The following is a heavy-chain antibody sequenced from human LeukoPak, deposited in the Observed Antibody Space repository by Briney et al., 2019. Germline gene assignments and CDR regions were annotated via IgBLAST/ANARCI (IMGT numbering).Heavy chain of an antibody. CDR3: ARDPAHSGSYFYDY. Sequence: SETLSLTCTFSGGSITSYYWSWIRQPAGKGLEWIGRIYTSGSTNYNPSLKSRVTMSVDTSKNQFSLKLSSVTAADTAVYYCARDPAHSGSYFYDYWGQGTLVTVSS. V-gene: IGHV4-4*07. CDR2: IYTSGST. CDR1: GGSITSYY. J-gene: IGHJ4*02. D-gene: IGHD1-26*01.